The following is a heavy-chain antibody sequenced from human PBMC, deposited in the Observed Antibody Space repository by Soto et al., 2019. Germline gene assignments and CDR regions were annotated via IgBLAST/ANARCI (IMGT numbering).Heavy chain of an antibody. CDR3: ASGYCGGDCYDDAFDI. V-gene: IGHV3-21*01. J-gene: IGHJ3*02. CDR1: GFTFSSYS. CDR2: ISSSSSYI. Sequence: PGGSLRLSCAASGFTFSSYSMNWVRQALGKGLEWVSSISSSSSYIYYADSVKGRFTISRDNAKNSLYLQMNSLRAEDTAVYYCASGYCGGDCYDDAFDIWGQGTMVTVSS. D-gene: IGHD2-21*02.